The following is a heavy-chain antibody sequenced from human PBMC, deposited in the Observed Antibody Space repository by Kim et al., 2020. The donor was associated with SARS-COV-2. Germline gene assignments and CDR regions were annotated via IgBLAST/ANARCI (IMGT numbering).Heavy chain of an antibody. D-gene: IGHD3-10*01. Sequence: ASVKVSCKASGYSFTTYAMHWVRQAPGQGLEWMGWMKPGRGNTNYSQNFQGRVTMARDTSPNTAYMELGSLTSDGTAVYYFQRDRGSSGSDGRSGMDVWGQGTTVTVSS. CDR2: MKPGRGNT. CDR1: GYSFTTYA. J-gene: IGHJ6*02. CDR3: QRDRGSSGSDGRSGMDV. V-gene: IGHV1-3*01.